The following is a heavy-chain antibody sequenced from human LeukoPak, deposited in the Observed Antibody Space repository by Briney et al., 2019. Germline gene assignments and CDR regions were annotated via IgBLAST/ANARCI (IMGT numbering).Heavy chain of an antibody. J-gene: IGHJ5*02. D-gene: IGHD3-22*01. CDR3: ARSLYDYYDSSGYYWFDP. CDR1: GFTFSSYA. CDR2: ISYDGSNK. Sequence: GGSLRLSCAASGFTFSSYAMHWVRQAPGKGLEWVAVISYDGSNKYYADSVKGRFTISRDNSKNTLYLQMNSLRAEDTAVYYCARSLYDYYDSSGYYWFDPWGQGTLVTVPS. V-gene: IGHV3-30*04.